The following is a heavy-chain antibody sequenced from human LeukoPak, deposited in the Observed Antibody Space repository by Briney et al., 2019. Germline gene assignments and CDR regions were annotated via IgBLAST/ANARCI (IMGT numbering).Heavy chain of an antibody. V-gene: IGHV3-30*04. CDR1: GFTFSSFA. D-gene: IGHD5-12*01. Sequence: GGSLRLSCAASGFTFSSFAMHWVRQAPGKGLEWVAVISYDGTNKYCADSVKGRFTISRDNSKNTLYLQMNSLRVEDTAVYYCARDGNSGYNSDYYYGMDAGGKGTTVTVFS. J-gene: IGHJ6*04. CDR3: ARDGNSGYNSDYYYGMDA. CDR2: ISYDGTNK.